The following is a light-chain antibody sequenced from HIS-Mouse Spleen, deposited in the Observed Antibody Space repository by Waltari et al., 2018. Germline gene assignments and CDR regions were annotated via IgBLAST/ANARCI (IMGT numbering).Light chain of an antibody. Sequence: HSALTHPRSVSGSPGQSVTISFTGPSSDVGGYNYVSWYQQHPGKAPKLMIYDVSNRPSGVSDRFSGSKSGNTASLTISGLQAEDEADYYCCSYAGSYTYVFGTGTKVTVL. CDR1: SSDVGGYNY. J-gene: IGLJ1*01. V-gene: IGLV2-11*01. CDR3: CSYAGSYTYV. CDR2: DVS.